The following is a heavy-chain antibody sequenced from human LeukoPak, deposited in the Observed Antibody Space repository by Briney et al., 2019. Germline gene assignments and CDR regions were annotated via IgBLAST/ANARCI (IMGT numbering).Heavy chain of an antibody. V-gene: IGHV1-2*02. CDR1: GYIFTGYY. D-gene: IGHD2-21*01. CDR2: INPNSGGT. Sequence: GASVKVSCKACGYIFTGYYMHWVRQAPGQGLEWMGWINPNSGGTNYAQKFQGRVTMTRDTSISTAYMELSRLRSDDTAVYYCARVNPYCGGDCSDYWGQGTLVTVSS. J-gene: IGHJ4*02. CDR3: ARVNPYCGGDCSDY.